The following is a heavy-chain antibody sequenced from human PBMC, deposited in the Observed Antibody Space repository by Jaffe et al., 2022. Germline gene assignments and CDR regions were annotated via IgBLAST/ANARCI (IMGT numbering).Heavy chain of an antibody. CDR3: ARVEEYCSSTSCYEYFQH. D-gene: IGHD2-2*01. V-gene: IGHV1-69*02. J-gene: IGHJ1*01. CDR1: GGTFSSYT. CDR2: IIPILGIA. Sequence: QVQLVQSGAEVKKPGSSVKVSCKASGGTFSSYTISWVRQAPGQGLEWMGRIIPILGIANYAQKFQGRVTITADKSTSTAYMELSSLRSEDTAVYYCARVEEYCSSTSCYEYFQHWGQGTLVTVSS.